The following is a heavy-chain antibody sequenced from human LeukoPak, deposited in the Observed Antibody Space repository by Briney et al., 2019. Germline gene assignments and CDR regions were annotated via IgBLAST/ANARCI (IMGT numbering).Heavy chain of an antibody. CDR3: ARVPGSGWYGDAFDI. Sequence: PGGSLRLSCAASGFTFSSYWMHWVRHTPGKGLVWVSRIKGDGSSTSYADSVKGRFTISRDNSKNTLYLQMNSLRAEDTAVYYCARVPGSGWYGDAFDIWGQGTMVTVSS. J-gene: IGHJ3*02. CDR1: GFTFSSYW. D-gene: IGHD6-19*01. CDR2: IKGDGSST. V-gene: IGHV3-74*01.